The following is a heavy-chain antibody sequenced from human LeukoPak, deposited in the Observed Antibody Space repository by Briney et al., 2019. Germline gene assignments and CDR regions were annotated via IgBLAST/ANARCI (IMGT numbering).Heavy chain of an antibody. J-gene: IGHJ5*02. Sequence: KTSETLSLTCTVSGYSISSGYYWGCIRQPPGEVQECIGSSYHSGSTYYNPSLKSRVTISVDTSKNQFSLKLSSVNAAGPAVYYRSGDSYDFWSSYYPLDPWAQGPLVTVSS. CDR3: SGDSYDFWSSYYPLDP. CDR2: SYHSGST. D-gene: IGHD3-3*01. V-gene: IGHV4-38-2*02. CDR1: GYSISSGYY.